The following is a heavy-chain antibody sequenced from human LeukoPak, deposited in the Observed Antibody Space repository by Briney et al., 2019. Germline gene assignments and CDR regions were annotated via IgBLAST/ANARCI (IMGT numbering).Heavy chain of an antibody. CDR2: LFFGGST. V-gene: IGHV4-59*12. CDR1: GGSISSYY. J-gene: IGHJ4*02. Sequence: SETLSFTCTVAGGSISSYYWSWLRQPPGKGLEWIGYLFFGGSTNYKPSLKSGITMSVETSKTQFLLKLSSVTAADTVVYWCARLGPQDWLTMIRYYFDDWGQGTLVTVSS. CDR3: ARLGPQDWLTMIRYYFDD. D-gene: IGHD3-22*01.